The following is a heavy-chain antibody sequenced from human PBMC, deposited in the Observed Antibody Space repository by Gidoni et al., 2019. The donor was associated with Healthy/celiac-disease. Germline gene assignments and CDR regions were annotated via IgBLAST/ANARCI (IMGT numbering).Heavy chain of an antibody. V-gene: IGHV3-33*01. J-gene: IGHJ4*02. D-gene: IGHD1-26*01. CDR2: IWFDGSNK. CDR3: ARGMGSGSTHFDY. CDR1: GFTCSSYG. Sequence: QVQLVESGGGVVQPGRSLRLSCAASGFTCSSYGMHWVRQAPGKGLEWVAVIWFDGSNKYYADSVNGRFTISRDNSKNTLYLQMNSLRAEDTAVYYCARGMGSGSTHFDYWGQGTLVTVSS.